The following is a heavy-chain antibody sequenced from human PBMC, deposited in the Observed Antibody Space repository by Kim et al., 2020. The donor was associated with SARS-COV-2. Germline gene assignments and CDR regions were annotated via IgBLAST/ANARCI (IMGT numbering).Heavy chain of an antibody. CDR3: ANRDRKRVMPIYGDYDGY. D-gene: IGHD4-17*01. V-gene: IGHV3-23*01. CDR1: GFTFSSYA. CDR2: ISGSGGST. Sequence: GGSLRLSCAASGFTFSSYAMSWVRQAPGKGLEWVSAISGSGGSTYYADSVKGRFTISRDNSKNTLYLQMNSLRAEDTAVYYCANRDRKRVMPIYGDYDGYWGQGTLVTVSS. J-gene: IGHJ4*02.